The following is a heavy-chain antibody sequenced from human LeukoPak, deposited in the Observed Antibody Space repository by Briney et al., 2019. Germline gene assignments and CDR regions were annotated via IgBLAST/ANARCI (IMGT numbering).Heavy chain of an antibody. CDR3: ARDPYSSTWSYGMDV. J-gene: IGHJ6*02. V-gene: IGHV3-7*05. D-gene: IGHD6-6*01. Sequence: GGSLTLSCAASGFTFSSYWMRWVRQAPGKGLEWVANIKRDGSEEVYVDSVKGRFTISRDNAKNSLFLQMNTLRAEDTAVYYCARDPYSSTWSYGMDVWGQGTTVTVSS. CDR2: IKRDGSEE. CDR1: GFTFSSYW.